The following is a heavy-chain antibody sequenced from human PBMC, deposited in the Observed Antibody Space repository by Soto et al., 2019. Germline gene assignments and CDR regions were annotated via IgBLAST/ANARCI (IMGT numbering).Heavy chain of an antibody. Sequence: QVQLQESGPGLVKPSQTLSLTCTVSGGSISRGGYYWSWIRQHPGKGLEWIGYIYYSGSTYYNPSLKSRVTISVDTSKNQFSLKLSSVTAADTAVYYCAREDRDTAMVIVDYWGQGTLVTVSS. CDR2: IYYSGST. CDR1: GGSISRGGYY. CDR3: AREDRDTAMVIVDY. D-gene: IGHD5-18*01. J-gene: IGHJ4*02. V-gene: IGHV4-31*03.